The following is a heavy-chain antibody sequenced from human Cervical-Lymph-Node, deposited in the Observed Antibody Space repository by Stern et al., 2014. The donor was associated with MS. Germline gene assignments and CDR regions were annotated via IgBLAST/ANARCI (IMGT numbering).Heavy chain of an antibody. V-gene: IGHV3-11*01. Sequence: QVQLVESGGGLVKPGGSLRLSCVASGFTFSDHYMSWIRQAPGTELEWFFYISGSGISVNYADSVKGRFTITRDNAKDLLYLQMNSLRAEDTAVYYCSREPRLTDYWGQGTLVSVSS. CDR2: ISGSGISV. CDR1: GFTFSDHY. J-gene: IGHJ4*02. CDR3: SREPRLTDY. D-gene: IGHD2-21*01.